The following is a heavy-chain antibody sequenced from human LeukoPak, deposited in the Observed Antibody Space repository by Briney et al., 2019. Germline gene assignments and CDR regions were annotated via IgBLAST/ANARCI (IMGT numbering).Heavy chain of an antibody. CDR3: AKDEIAGNGVYDAFDI. CDR2: IGGSGGDT. D-gene: IGHD5-24*01. CDR1: GFTFSNYA. Sequence: SGGSLRLSCAASGFTFSNYAMSWVRQPPGKGLEWVSTIGGSGGDTYYADSVKGRFTISRDNSKNTLHLHMNSLRAEDTAVYYCAKDEIAGNGVYDAFDIWGQGTKVTVSS. J-gene: IGHJ3*02. V-gene: IGHV3-23*01.